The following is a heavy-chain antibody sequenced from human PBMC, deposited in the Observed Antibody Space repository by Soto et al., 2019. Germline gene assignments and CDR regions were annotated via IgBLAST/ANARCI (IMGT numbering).Heavy chain of an antibody. J-gene: IGHJ4*02. CDR3: AKDRYYYDSSGHTPPDY. CDR1: GFTFSSYG. CDR2: ISYDGSNK. V-gene: IGHV3-30*18. Sequence: QVQLVESGGGVVQPGRSLRLSCAASGFTFSSYGMHWVRQAPGKGLEWVAVISYDGSNKYYADSVKGRITISRDNSKNTLYLQMNSLRAEDTAVYYCAKDRYYYDSSGHTPPDYWGQGTLVTVSS. D-gene: IGHD3-22*01.